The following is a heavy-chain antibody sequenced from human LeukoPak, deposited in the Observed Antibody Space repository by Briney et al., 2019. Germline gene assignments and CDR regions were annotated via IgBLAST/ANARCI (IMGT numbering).Heavy chain of an antibody. Sequence: GGSLRLSCAASGFTFSKYWMHWVRQGAGKGMVWVSRIRSDGTSTIYGDSVKGRFTISRDNAKNTLYLQMSSLRAEDTAVYYCARGGDPVKYYAEYFQYWGQGTLVTVSS. CDR3: ARGGDPVKYYAEYFQY. CDR1: GFTFSKYW. V-gene: IGHV3-74*01. CDR2: IRSDGTST. D-gene: IGHD2-21*02. J-gene: IGHJ1*01.